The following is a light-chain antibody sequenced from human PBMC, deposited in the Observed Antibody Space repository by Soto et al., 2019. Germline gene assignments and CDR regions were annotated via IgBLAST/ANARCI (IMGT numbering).Light chain of an antibody. J-gene: IGKJ4*01. CDR3: QQYGSSPLT. CDR1: QTVSFSY. Sequence: EIVLTQSPGTLSLSPGDRATLSCRASQTVSFSYLAWYQQKPGQAPRLLTYGASSRATGIPDRFSGSESGTDFTLTISRLEPEDFALYHCQQYGSSPLTFGGRTKVEIK. CDR2: GAS. V-gene: IGKV3-20*01.